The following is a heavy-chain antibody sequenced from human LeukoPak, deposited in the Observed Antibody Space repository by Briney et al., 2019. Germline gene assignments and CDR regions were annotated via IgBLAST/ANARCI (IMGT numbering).Heavy chain of an antibody. Sequence: ASVKVSCKASGYTFTNYYMHWVRQAPGQGLEWMGIINPSGGSTSYAQKFQGRVTMTRDTSTSTVYMELSSLRSEDTAVYYCARLRGQLPTGDWFDPWGQGTLVTVSS. D-gene: IGHD2-2*01. V-gene: IGHV1-46*01. CDR2: INPSGGST. CDR1: GYTFTNYY. CDR3: ARLRGQLPTGDWFDP. J-gene: IGHJ5*02.